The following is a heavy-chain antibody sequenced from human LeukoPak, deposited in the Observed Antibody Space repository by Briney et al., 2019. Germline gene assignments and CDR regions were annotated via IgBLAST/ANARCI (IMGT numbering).Heavy chain of an antibody. CDR2: IIPDSGGT. D-gene: IGHD2-8*02. CDR1: GYTLTEYY. Sequence: GASVKVTCMASGYTLTEYYIHWVRQPPGQGVEWMGFIIPDSGGTTYQQNFQGRLTMTRDTSISTFYMELSSLRPDDTAVYYCSTEDKYCTGANCGVFWGQGTLVTVSS. V-gene: IGHV1-2*02. CDR3: STEDKYCTGANCGVF. J-gene: IGHJ1*01.